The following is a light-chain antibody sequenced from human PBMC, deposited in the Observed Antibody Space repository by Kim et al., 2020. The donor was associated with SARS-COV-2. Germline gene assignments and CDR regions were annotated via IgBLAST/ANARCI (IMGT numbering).Light chain of an antibody. CDR1: HGVVITAGKIY. CDR2: DGS. CDR3: MHSGEHPCT. Sequence: SRHGVVITAGKIYLNWYRQTPGQSPQLLTHDGSNRVTGVTERLSCSGSVTDFTLNISRVEAEDIAKYYSMHSGEHPCTFGQGTKVDIK. J-gene: IGKJ1*01. V-gene: IGKV2D-29*02.